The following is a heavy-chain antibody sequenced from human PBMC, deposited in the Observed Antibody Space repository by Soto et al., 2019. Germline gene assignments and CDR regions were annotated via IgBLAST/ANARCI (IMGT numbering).Heavy chain of an antibody. CDR1: GYTFTSYG. CDR3: ASNPVDYGDYYYYGMDV. Sequence: ASVKVSCKASGYTFTSYGISWVRQAPGQGLEWMGWISAYNGNTNYAQKLQGRVTMTTDTSTSTAYMELRSLRSDDTAVYYCASNPVDYGDYYYYGMDVWXKGTTVTVSS. D-gene: IGHD4-17*01. CDR2: ISAYNGNT. J-gene: IGHJ6*04. V-gene: IGHV1-18*01.